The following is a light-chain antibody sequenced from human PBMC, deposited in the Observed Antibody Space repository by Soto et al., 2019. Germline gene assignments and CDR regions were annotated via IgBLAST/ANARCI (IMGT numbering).Light chain of an antibody. V-gene: IGLV2-14*01. J-gene: IGLJ1*01. CDR2: DVN. Sequence: QSVLTQPASVSGSPGQSITISCTGTSSDVGGYDFVSWYQHHPGKAPKLLIYDVNNRPSGLSDRFSGSKSGNTASLTISGLQTEDEADYYCSSYTSSHTLVFGTGTKVTVL. CDR1: SSDVGGYDF. CDR3: SSYTSSHTLV.